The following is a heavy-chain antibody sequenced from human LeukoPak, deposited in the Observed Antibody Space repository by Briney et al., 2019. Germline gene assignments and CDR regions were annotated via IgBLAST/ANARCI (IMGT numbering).Heavy chain of an antibody. Sequence: PSETLSLTCTVSGGSISSGDYYWSWIRQPPGKGLEWIGYIYYSGSTYYNPSLKSRVTISVDTSKSQFSLKLSSVTAADTAVYHCAREVIAGGHFDYWGQGALVTVSS. CDR3: AREVIAGGHFDY. CDR2: IYYSGST. J-gene: IGHJ4*02. V-gene: IGHV4-30-4*08. CDR1: GGSISSGDYY. D-gene: IGHD2-21*01.